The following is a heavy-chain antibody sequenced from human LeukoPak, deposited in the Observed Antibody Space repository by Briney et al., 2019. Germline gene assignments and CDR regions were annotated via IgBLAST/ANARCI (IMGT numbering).Heavy chain of an antibody. Sequence: ASVKVSCKASGGTFSSYEISWVRQAPGQGLEWMGGITPMFGIAKYAQKFQGRVTISAVESMSTVHMELSSLRSEDTAKYYCARGWLADSTVVTPYNYWGQGTVVTASS. V-gene: IGHV1-69*13. D-gene: IGHD4-23*01. CDR1: GGTFSSYE. CDR2: ITPMFGIA. CDR3: ARGWLADSTVVTPYNY. J-gene: IGHJ4*02.